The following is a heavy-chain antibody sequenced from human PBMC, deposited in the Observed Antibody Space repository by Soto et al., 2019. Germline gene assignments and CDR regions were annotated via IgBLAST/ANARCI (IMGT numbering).Heavy chain of an antibody. D-gene: IGHD1-26*01. J-gene: IGHJ2*01. CDR3: ARGGSLYWYFDL. CDR2: INAGNGNT. Sequence: GASVKVSCEACGYTFTSYAMHWVRQAPGQRLEWMGWINAGNGNTKYSQKFQGRVTITRDTSASTAYMELSSLRSEDTAVYYCARGGSLYWYFDLWGRGTLVTVSS. V-gene: IGHV1-3*01. CDR1: GYTFTSYA.